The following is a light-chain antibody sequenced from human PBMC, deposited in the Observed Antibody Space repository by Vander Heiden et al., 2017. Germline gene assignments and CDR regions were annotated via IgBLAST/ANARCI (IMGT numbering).Light chain of an antibody. CDR3: QQRSNWPRGFT. Sequence: EIVLTQSPATLSLSPGESATLPCRASPTVSNYLAWYQQKPGQAPRLLIYDASNRATGIPARFSGSGSGTDFTLTISSLEPEDFAVYYCQQRSNWPRGFTFGPGTKVDIK. CDR2: DAS. J-gene: IGKJ3*01. V-gene: IGKV3-11*01. CDR1: PTVSNY.